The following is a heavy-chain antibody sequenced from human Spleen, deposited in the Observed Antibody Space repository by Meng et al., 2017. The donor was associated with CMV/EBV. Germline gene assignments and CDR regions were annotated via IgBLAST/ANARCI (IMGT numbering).Heavy chain of an antibody. CDR1: GDSVSSNSAA. Sequence: LRLSCAISGDSVSSNSAAWNWLRQSPSRGLEWLGRTYYRSKWYNDYTVAVKSRITINPDTSKNQCSLQLNSVTPEVTAVDYCARDLGHICGLDYWGQGTLVTVSS. CDR2: TYYRSKWYN. J-gene: IGHJ4*02. CDR3: ARDLGHICGLDY. V-gene: IGHV6-1*01. D-gene: IGHD1-26*01.